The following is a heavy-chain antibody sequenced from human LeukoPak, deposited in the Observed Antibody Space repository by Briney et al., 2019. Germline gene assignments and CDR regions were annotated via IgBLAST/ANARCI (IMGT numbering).Heavy chain of an antibody. CDR1: LGSLSSTIW. CDR2: VHLDGRT. CDR3: AREGGFYRPLDY. D-gene: IGHD6-25*01. J-gene: IGHJ4*02. Sequence: SETLSHTRVVSLGSLSSTIWWTWIRQPPGKGLEWIGEVHLDGRTSFNPSLKSRLTMSVDLSENHVSLKLPSVTAADTAVYYCAREGGFYRPLDYSGEGTLVTVSS. V-gene: IGHV4-4*02.